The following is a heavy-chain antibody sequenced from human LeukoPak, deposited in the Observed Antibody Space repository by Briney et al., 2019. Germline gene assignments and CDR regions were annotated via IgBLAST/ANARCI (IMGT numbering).Heavy chain of an antibody. D-gene: IGHD6-19*01. V-gene: IGHV3-30*02. Sequence: GGSLRLSCAASGFSFSSYDMYWVRPAPGKGLAGVALICYDGNNKYYADSVKGRFPISRDNSESTLYLQLNSLRAEDTAVYYCTTITVASHFDYWGPGTLVTVYS. CDR3: TTITVASHFDY. J-gene: IGHJ4*02. CDR1: GFSFSSYD. CDR2: ICYDGNNK.